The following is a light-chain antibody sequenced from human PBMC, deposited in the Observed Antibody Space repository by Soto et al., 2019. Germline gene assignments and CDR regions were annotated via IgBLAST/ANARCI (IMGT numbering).Light chain of an antibody. CDR3: CSYAGNRIFI. CDR1: SSDVGAYDL. V-gene: IGLV2-23*01. Sequence: QSVLTQPASVSGSPGQSITISCIGTSSDVGAYDLVSWYQQHPGTAPRHIIYENIRRPSTIASRFSGSKSGNTASLTISGLRAEDEANYHCCSYAGNRIFIFGGGTKVTVL. J-gene: IGLJ2*01. CDR2: ENI.